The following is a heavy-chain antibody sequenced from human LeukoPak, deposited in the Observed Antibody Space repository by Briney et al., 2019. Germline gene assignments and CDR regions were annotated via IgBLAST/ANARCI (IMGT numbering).Heavy chain of an antibody. J-gene: IGHJ6*03. CDR2: ISGSGGST. D-gene: IGHD4-23*01. V-gene: IGHV3-23*01. CDR3: ARVGNSDYYYYYMDV. CDR1: GFTFSSYA. Sequence: GGSLRLSCAASGFTFSSYAMSWVRQAPGKGLEWVSAISGSGGSTYYADSVKGRFTISRDNSKNTLYLQMNSLRAEDTAVYYCARVGNSDYYYYYMDVWGKGTTVTVSS.